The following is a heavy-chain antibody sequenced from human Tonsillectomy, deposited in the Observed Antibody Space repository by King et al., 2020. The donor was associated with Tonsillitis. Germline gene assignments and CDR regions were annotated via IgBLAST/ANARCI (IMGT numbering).Heavy chain of an antibody. CDR2: IYNSGNT. Sequence: QLQESGPGLVKPSETLSLTCTVSGGSISPYYWSWIRQPPGKGLEWIGYIYNSGNTNYNTSLNSRVTISVDTSKTQFSLKLNSVTAADTAVYYFARQNYYGMDVWGQGTTVTVSS. J-gene: IGHJ6*02. V-gene: IGHV4-59*08. CDR1: GGSISPYY. CDR3: ARQNYYGMDV.